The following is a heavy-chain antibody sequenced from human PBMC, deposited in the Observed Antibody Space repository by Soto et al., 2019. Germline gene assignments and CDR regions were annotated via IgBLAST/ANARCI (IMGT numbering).Heavy chain of an antibody. D-gene: IGHD3-22*01. J-gene: IGHJ5*02. V-gene: IGHV4-59*08. CDR1: GGSVSSYY. CDR2: VYYSGST. Sequence: QVQLQESGPGLVKPSETLSLTCTVSGGSVSSYYWSWIRQPPGKGLEWIGYVYYSGSTNYNPSLQSRGTTSVDTSKNHVSLKLSSVAAAATTVYYCAGLAGYYQTLDPWGQGTLVTVSS. CDR3: AGLAGYYQTLDP.